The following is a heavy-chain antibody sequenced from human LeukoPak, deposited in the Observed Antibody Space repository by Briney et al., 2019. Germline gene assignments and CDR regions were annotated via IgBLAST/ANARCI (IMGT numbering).Heavy chain of an antibody. J-gene: IGHJ6*03. CDR2: INPNSGGT. Sequence: ASVKVSCKASGYTFTGYYMHWVRQAPGQGLEWMGWINPNSGGTNYAQKFQGRVTMTRDTSISTAYMELSRLRSDDTAVYYCATLGYCSSTSCSDYYYYMDVWGKGTTVTVSS. D-gene: IGHD2-2*01. CDR3: ATLGYCSSTSCSDYYYYMDV. V-gene: IGHV1-2*02. CDR1: GYTFTGYY.